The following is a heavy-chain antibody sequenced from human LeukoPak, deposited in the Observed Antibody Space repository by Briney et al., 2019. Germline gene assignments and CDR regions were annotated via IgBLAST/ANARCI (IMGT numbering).Heavy chain of an antibody. D-gene: IGHD5-24*01. CDR2: IKQDGSEK. V-gene: IGHV3-7*04. CDR1: EFTLSTYW. Sequence: GGSLRLSCAASEFTLSTYWMSWVRQAPGKGLEWVAYIKQDGSEKNYVDSVKGRFTISRDNAKNSLYLQMNSLRAEDTAVYYCARSRASLDYWGQGALVTVSS. J-gene: IGHJ4*02. CDR3: ARSRASLDY.